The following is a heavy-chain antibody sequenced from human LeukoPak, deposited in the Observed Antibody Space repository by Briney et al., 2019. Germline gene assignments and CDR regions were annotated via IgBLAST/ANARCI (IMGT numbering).Heavy chain of an antibody. J-gene: IGHJ5*02. D-gene: IGHD6-13*01. CDR1: GGSISSSRYY. CDR3: HGGSSSWHNWFDP. Sequence: SETLSLTCTVSGGSISSSRYYWGWIRQPPGKGLEWIGSIYYSGSTYYNPSLKSRVTISVDTSKNQFSLKLSSVAAADTAVYYCHGGSSSWHNWFDPWGQGTLVTVSS. V-gene: IGHV4-39*01. CDR2: IYYSGST.